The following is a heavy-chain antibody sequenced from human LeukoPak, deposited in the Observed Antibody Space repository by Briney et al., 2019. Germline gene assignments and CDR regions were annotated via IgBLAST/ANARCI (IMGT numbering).Heavy chain of an antibody. CDR2: VYYSGST. V-gene: IGHV4-59*12. Sequence: SETLSLTCTVSGGSISSYYWSWIRQPPGKGLEWIGYVYYSGSTNYSPSLKSRVTISVGTSKNQFSLKLSSVTAADTAVYYCARRKDYGNWFDPWGQGTLVTVSS. CDR1: GGSISSYY. D-gene: IGHD4-17*01. J-gene: IGHJ5*02. CDR3: ARRKDYGNWFDP.